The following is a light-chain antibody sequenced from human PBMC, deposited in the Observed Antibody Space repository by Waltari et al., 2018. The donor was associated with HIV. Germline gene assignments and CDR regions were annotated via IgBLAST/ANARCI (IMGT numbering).Light chain of an antibody. CDR1: ESVGRY. CDR2: DAS. V-gene: IGKV1-39*01. Sequence: DIQMTQSPSSLSASIGDTVTLTCRASESVGRYLYWFQQKPGQAPSVLISDASSLESGVPPRFRGSGSGTDFSLSVTSLQFEDFATYYCQQSYTTPHTFGQGTRLEI. CDR3: QQSYTTPHT. J-gene: IGKJ2*01.